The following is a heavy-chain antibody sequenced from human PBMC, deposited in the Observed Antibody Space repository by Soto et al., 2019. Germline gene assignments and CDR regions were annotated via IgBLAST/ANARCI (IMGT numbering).Heavy chain of an antibody. CDR2: MNPNSGNT. J-gene: IGHJ6*02. D-gene: IGHD6-13*01. V-gene: IGHV1-8*01. Sequence: ASVKVSCKASGYTFTSYDINWVRQATGQRLKRVGWMNPNSGNTGYAQKFQGRVTMTRNTSISTAYMELSSLRSEDTAVYYCARPVGPIAAAGSDIYYYYGMDVWGQGTTVTVSS. CDR1: GYTFTSYD. CDR3: ARPVGPIAAAGSDIYYYYGMDV.